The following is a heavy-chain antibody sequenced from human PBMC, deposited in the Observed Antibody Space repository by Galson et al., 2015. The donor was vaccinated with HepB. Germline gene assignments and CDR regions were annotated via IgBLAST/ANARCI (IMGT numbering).Heavy chain of an antibody. V-gene: IGHV3-15*01. Sequence: SLRLSCAVSGFTFSNAWVTWVRQAPGKGLEWVGRIKKIIDGGTTDYAAVVEGRLTTSRDDSRKTVFLQMNNLQTDDTGVYYCAASLGGRHGDSYDYWGQGTLVTVSS. CDR3: AASLGGRHGDSYDY. D-gene: IGHD2-21*02. CDR1: GFTFSNAW. J-gene: IGHJ4*02. CDR2: IKKIIDGGTT.